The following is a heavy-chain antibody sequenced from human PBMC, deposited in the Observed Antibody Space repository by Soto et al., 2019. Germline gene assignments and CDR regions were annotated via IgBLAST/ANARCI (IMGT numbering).Heavy chain of an antibody. V-gene: IGHV4-30-2*01. D-gene: IGHD4-4*01. J-gene: IGHJ4*02. Sequence: QLQLQESGSGLVKPSQTLSLTCAVSGGSISSGGYSCSWIRQPPGKGLEWIGYIYHSGSTYYNPSLKSRVTTSVNMSQHQFPLERSTVTAADTAVYYCARGLTTVTALDYWGQGTLVTVSS. CDR1: GGSISSGGYS. CDR3: ARGLTTVTALDY. CDR2: IYHSGST.